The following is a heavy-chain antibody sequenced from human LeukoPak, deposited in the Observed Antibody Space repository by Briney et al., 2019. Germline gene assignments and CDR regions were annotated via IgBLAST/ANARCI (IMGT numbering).Heavy chain of an antibody. Sequence: ASVKVSCKASGYTFTSYDINWVRQAPGQGLEWMGWMNPNSGNTGYAQKFQGRVTMTRNTSISTAYMELSSLRSEDTAVYYCARGHWQLVRGPPDSDAFDIWGQGTMVTVSS. CDR3: ARGHWQLVRGPPDSDAFDI. CDR1: GYTFTSYD. J-gene: IGHJ3*02. CDR2: MNPNSGNT. V-gene: IGHV1-8*01. D-gene: IGHD6-6*01.